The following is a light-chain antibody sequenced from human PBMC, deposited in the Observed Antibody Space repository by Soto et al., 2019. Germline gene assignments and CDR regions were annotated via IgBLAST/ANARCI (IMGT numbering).Light chain of an antibody. V-gene: IGKV3-15*01. CDR1: QRVSSH. CDR2: AAS. Sequence: ETVMTQSPVTLSVSPGDTATLSCRASQRVSSHLAWYQQKPGQAPRLLIYAASTSATGIPVRFSGSGSEKEFTLTIRSLQSEDFALYYYHQYNNWPWTFGQGTKVEIK. J-gene: IGKJ1*01. CDR3: HQYNNWPWT.